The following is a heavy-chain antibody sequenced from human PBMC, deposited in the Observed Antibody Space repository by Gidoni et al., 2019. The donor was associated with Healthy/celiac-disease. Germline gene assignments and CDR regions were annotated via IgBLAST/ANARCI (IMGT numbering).Heavy chain of an antibody. D-gene: IGHD6-13*01. J-gene: IGHJ4*02. CDR2: INAGNGNT. V-gene: IGHV1-3*01. CDR3: ARDREGYSILPIVC. Sequence: EVKKPGASVKASCKASGYTFTSYALHWVRQAPGQRLEWMGWINAGNGNTKYSQKFQGRVTITRDTSASTAYMELSSLRSEDTAVYYCARDREGYSILPIVCWGQGSLVTVSS. CDR1: GYTFTSYA.